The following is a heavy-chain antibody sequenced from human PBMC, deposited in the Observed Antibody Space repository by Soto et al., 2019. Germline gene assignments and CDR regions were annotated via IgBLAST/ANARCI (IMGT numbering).Heavy chain of an antibody. Sequence: QVPLVQSGAEVKKPGASVKVSCKASGYTFPSYGISWVRQAPGQGLEWMGWISAYNGNTNYAQKLQGRVTMTTDTSTSTAYMELRSLRSDDTAVYYCARAQDYYDSSGPPWYWGQGTLVTVSS. CDR3: ARAQDYYDSSGPPWY. V-gene: IGHV1-18*01. CDR2: ISAYNGNT. CDR1: GYTFPSYG. J-gene: IGHJ4*02. D-gene: IGHD3-22*01.